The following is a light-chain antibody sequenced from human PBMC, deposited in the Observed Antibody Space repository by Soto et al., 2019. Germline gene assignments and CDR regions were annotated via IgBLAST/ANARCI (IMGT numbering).Light chain of an antibody. V-gene: IGLV2-11*01. J-gene: IGLJ1*01. CDR1: TSDLGAYDY. CDR3: FSYTSSAPSV. CDR2: SVN. Sequence: SALIQPPSMSGSPGQSVTISCTGTTSDLGAYDYVSCFQHHPGTVPKPMIYSVNSRPSGVPDRFSDSKSANPASMTISGLQPGDGADFFCFSYTSSAPSVLGTGTKVTVL.